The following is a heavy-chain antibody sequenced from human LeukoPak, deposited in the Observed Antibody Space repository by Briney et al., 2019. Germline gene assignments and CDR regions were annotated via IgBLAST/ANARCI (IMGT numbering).Heavy chain of an antibody. Sequence: GGSLRLSCAASGFTFSSYSMNWVRQAPGKGLEWVSSISGSSSYIYYADSVKGRFTVSRDNAKNSLYLQMNSLRAEDTAVYYCARDLFRAAAGTFGYWGQGTLVTVSS. CDR2: ISGSSSYI. D-gene: IGHD6-13*01. V-gene: IGHV3-21*01. J-gene: IGHJ4*02. CDR1: GFTFSSYS. CDR3: ARDLFRAAAGTFGY.